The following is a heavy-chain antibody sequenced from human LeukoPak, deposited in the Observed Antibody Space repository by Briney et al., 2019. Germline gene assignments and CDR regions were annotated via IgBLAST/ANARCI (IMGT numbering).Heavy chain of an antibody. J-gene: IGHJ3*02. CDR1: GFTFSSYA. V-gene: IGHV3-23*01. D-gene: IGHD1-26*01. Sequence: GGSLRLSCAASGFTFSSYAMSWVRQAPGKGLEWVSVISGSGGSTYYADSVKGRFTISRDNSKNTLYLQMNSLRAEDTAVYYCARGWSGSYYRGYDAFDIWGQGTMVTVSS. CDR3: ARGWSGSYYRGYDAFDI. CDR2: ISGSGGST.